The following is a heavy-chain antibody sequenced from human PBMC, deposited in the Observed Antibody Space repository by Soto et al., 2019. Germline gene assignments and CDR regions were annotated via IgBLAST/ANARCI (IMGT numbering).Heavy chain of an antibody. CDR1: GLTFSTFA. J-gene: IGHJ4*02. CDR2: ISETGSNT. Sequence: PGGSLRLSCAASGLTFSTFAMSWVRQAPGKGLDWVSTISETGSNTYYADSVKGRITISRANSKNTLYLQMNSLRAEDTAVYYCANSRSSSYASYFYYWGQGTLVTVSS. V-gene: IGHV3-23*01. D-gene: IGHD3-10*01. CDR3: ANSRSSSYASYFYY.